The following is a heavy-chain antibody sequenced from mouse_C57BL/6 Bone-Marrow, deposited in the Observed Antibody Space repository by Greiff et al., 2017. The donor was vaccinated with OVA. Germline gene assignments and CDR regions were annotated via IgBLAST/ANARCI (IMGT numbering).Heavy chain of an antibody. D-gene: IGHD1-1*01. V-gene: IGHV5-17*01. CDR2: ISSGSSTI. CDR3: ASLGVNYYGSIHWYFDV. CDR1: GFTFSDYG. Sequence: EVKVVESGGGLVKPGGSLKLSCAASGFTFSDYGMHWVRQAPEKGLEWVAYISSGSSTIYYADPVKGRFTISRDNAKNTLFLQMTSLRSEDTAMYYCASLGVNYYGSIHWYFDVWGTGTTVTVSS. J-gene: IGHJ1*03.